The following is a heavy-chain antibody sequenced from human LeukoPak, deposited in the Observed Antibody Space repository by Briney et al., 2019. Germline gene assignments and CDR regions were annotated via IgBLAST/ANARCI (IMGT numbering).Heavy chain of an antibody. CDR1: GFTFSGYW. Sequence: PGGSLRLSCAASGFTFSGYWMSWVRQAPGRGLEWVANINEDGSEKYYVDSVKGRFTISRDNAENSLDLQMNSLRVEDTAVYYCARTYGSGSLDYWGQGTLVTISS. CDR2: INEDGSEK. J-gene: IGHJ4*02. V-gene: IGHV3-7*05. CDR3: ARTYGSGSLDY. D-gene: IGHD3-10*01.